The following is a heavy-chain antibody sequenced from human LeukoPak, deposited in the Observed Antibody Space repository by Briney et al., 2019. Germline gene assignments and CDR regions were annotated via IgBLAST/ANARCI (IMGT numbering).Heavy chain of an antibody. CDR1: GFTFSDYY. Sequence: GGPLRLSCAASGFTFSDYYMSWIRQAPGKGLEWVSYISSSGSTIYYADSVKGRFTISRDNAKNSLYLQMNSLRAEDTAVYYCARDWYGGNSFADYWGQGTLVTVSS. J-gene: IGHJ4*02. D-gene: IGHD4-23*01. CDR3: ARDWYGGNSFADY. V-gene: IGHV3-11*01. CDR2: ISSSGSTI.